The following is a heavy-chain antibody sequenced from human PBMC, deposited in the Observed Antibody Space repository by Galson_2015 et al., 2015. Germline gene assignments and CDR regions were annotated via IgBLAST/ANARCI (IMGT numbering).Heavy chain of an antibody. Sequence: SLRLSCAASGLTFSSYAMNWVRHAPGKGLEWVSTISGSGGSTYYADSVKGRFTISRDNSKNTLYLQMNSLSSEDTAVYYCAKCSGHLPALAFEIWCPGTMVTVSS. CDR3: AKCSGHLPALAFEI. V-gene: IGHV3-23*01. CDR1: GLTFSSYA. CDR2: ISGSGGST. J-gene: IGHJ3*02. D-gene: IGHD2-2*01.